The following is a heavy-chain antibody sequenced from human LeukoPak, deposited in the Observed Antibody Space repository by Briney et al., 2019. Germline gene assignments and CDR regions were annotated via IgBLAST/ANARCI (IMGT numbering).Heavy chain of an antibody. J-gene: IGHJ3*01. CDR3: ARERGIRDAFDF. D-gene: IGHD1-14*01. V-gene: IGHV1-3*03. Sequence: GASVKVSCKASRYTFTSYTIHWVRQAPGQSLEWMGWISVGKGDSKCAQEFQGRVTLTRDTSATTAYLEVSSLRPEDMAVYYCARERGIRDAFDFWGQGTMVTVSS. CDR2: ISVGKGDS. CDR1: RYTFTSYT.